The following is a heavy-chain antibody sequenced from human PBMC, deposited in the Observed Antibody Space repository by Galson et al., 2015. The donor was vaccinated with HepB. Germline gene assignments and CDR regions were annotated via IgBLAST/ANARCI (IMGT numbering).Heavy chain of an antibody. Sequence: SETLSLTCSVSGGSISRSNYYWGWIRQPPGKGLEWIGSIYYSGRLFYNPSLKSRVTISVDTSRNQFSLRLTSVTAADTAVYYCARQPYTGGWLYWFFDLWGRGTLVTVSS. D-gene: IGHD6-19*01. CDR1: GGSISRSNYY. CDR3: ARQPYTGGWLYWFFDL. CDR2: IYYSGRL. V-gene: IGHV4-39*01. J-gene: IGHJ2*01.